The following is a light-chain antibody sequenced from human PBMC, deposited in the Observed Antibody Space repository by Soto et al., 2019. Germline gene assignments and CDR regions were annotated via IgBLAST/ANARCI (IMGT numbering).Light chain of an antibody. J-gene: IGLJ1*01. CDR1: NSNIGNNY. CDR2: DNT. V-gene: IGLV1-51*01. CDR3: ATWDSRLSGGGV. Sequence: QSVLTQPPSVSAAPGQKVTISCSGSNSNIGNNYVSWYQQLPGTAPKLLIYDNTKRPSGIPDRFSGSKSGASATLDITGLQTGDAADYYCATWDSRLSGGGVFGTGTKVTVL.